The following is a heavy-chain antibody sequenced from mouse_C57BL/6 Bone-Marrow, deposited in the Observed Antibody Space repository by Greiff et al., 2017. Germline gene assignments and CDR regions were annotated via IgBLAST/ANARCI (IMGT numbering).Heavy chain of an antibody. Sequence: VQLKESGPGLAKPSQTLTLTCSVTGYSITSDYWNWLRKFPGNKLEYMGYISYSGSTYHNPSPKSRISITRDTSKNQYYLQLNSVTTEDTATYYCARSGDGNGGYFDVWGTGTTVTVSS. CDR1: GYSITSDY. D-gene: IGHD2-1*01. V-gene: IGHV3-8*01. CDR2: ISYSGST. CDR3: ARSGDGNGGYFDV. J-gene: IGHJ1*03.